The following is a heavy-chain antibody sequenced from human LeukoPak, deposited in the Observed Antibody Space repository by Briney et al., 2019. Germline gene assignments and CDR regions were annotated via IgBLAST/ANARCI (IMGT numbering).Heavy chain of an antibody. Sequence: ASVKVSCKASGYTFTSYYMHWVRQAPGQGLEWMGIINPSGGSTSYAQKFQGRVTMTRDMSTSTVYMELSSLRSEDTAVYYCARDNVAYYDSSGYYAPGDYWGQGTPVTVSS. V-gene: IGHV1-46*01. D-gene: IGHD3-22*01. CDR3: ARDNVAYYDSSGYYAPGDY. J-gene: IGHJ4*02. CDR2: INPSGGST. CDR1: GYTFTSYY.